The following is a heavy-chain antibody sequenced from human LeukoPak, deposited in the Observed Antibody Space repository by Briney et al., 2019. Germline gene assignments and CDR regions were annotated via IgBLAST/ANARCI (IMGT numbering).Heavy chain of an antibody. J-gene: IGHJ4*01. D-gene: IGHD1-26*01. CDR1: GFTLTTYW. CDR2: IKHDGSEQ. CDR3: KSGGAAPGSFDY. V-gene: IGHV3-7*01. Sequence: GGSLRLSCAASGFTLTTYWMSWMRQAPGKGLQWVANIKHDGSEQYYVDSVKGRFTISRDNAKNSLFLQINSLGVEDTAVYYCKSGGAAPGSFDYWGHGALVTVSS.